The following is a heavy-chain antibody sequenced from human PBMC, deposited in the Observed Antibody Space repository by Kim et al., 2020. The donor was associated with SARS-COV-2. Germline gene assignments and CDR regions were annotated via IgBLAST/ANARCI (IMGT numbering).Heavy chain of an antibody. Sequence: ASVKVSCKASGYSISTYGISWVRQAPGQGLEWMGWIVIDNGNTNYAQNLQGRVTMTRDIFTSTAYMELRSLRSDDTAVYYCARGGYYDMWGQGTLVTVS. V-gene: IGHV1-18*01. CDR1: GYSISTYG. CDR2: IVIDNGNT. J-gene: IGHJ4*02. CDR3: ARGGYYDM. D-gene: IGHD3-16*01.